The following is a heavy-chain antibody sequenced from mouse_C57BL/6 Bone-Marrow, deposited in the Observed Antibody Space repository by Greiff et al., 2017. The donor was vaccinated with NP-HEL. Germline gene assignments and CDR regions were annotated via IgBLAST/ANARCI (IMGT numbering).Heavy chain of an antibody. Sequence: QVQLQQSGPELVKPGASVKISCKASGYSFTSYYIHWVQQRPGQGLEWIGWIYPGSGNTKYNEKFKGKATLTADTSSSTAYMQLSSLTSEDSAVYYCARSFMDYWGQGTSVTVSS. J-gene: IGHJ4*01. CDR3: ARSFMDY. CDR2: IYPGSGNT. V-gene: IGHV1-66*01. CDR1: GYSFTSYY.